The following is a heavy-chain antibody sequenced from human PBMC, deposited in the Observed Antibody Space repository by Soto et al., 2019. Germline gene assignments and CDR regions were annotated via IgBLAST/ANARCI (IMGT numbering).Heavy chain of an antibody. Sequence: GGSLRLSCAASGFTFSSYGMHWVRQAPGKGLEWVAVIWYDGSNKYYADSVKGRITISRDNSKNTLYLQMNSLSAEDTAVYYCATLGPYGGYDYWGQGTLVTVSS. V-gene: IGHV3-33*01. CDR2: IWYDGSNK. D-gene: IGHD5-12*01. CDR1: GFTFSSYG. CDR3: ATLGPYGGYDY. J-gene: IGHJ4*02.